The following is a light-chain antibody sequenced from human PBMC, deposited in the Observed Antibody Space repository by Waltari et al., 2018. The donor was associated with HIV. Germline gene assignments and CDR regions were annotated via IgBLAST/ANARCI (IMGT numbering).Light chain of an antibody. CDR1: RGISNY. CDR2: ATS. V-gene: IGKV1-27*01. J-gene: IGKJ4*01. Sequence: DIQMTQSPSSLSASVGDRVTITCRASRGISNYLAWYQQKPGKVPKLLIYATSTAQSGVPSRFSDSGSGTDFTLTISSLQPEDVATYFCQKYGSAPATFGGGTKVEIK. CDR3: QKYGSAPAT.